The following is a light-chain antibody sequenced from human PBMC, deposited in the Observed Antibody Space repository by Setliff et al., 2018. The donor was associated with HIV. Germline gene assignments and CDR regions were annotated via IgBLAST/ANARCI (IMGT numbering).Light chain of an antibody. V-gene: IGLV2-8*01. CDR2: EVT. J-gene: IGLJ3*02. CDR3: SSYTGVTDLWV. CDR1: SSDVGAYDS. Sequence: QSALAQPPSASGSPGQSVTMSCTGTSSDVGAYDSVSWYQQHPDKAPKVIIYEVTKRPSGVPDRFSGSKSGNTASLTVSGLQAEDEADYFCSSYTGVTDLWVFGGGTKGTV.